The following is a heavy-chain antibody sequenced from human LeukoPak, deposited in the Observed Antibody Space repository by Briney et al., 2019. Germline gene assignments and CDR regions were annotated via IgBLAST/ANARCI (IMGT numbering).Heavy chain of an antibody. CDR3: AKETYDRYFDY. J-gene: IGHJ4*02. D-gene: IGHD3-22*01. V-gene: IGHV3-23*01. CDR1: GFTFSSYA. Sequence: PGGSLRLSCAASGFTFSSYAMSWVRQAPGKGLEWVSVISGPGYTTYYADSVKGRFTISRDNSKNTLYLQMNSLRADDRAVYYCAKETYDRYFDYWGQGTLVTVSS. CDR2: ISGPGYTT.